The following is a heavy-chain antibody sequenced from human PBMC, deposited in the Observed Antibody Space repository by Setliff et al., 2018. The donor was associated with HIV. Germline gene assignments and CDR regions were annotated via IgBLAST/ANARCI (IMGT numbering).Heavy chain of an antibody. CDR2: ISYDGNDK. D-gene: IGHD1-1*01. V-gene: IGHV3-30*04. CDR3: ARWKLALDY. Sequence: LRLSCAASGFTLSGIAMHWARQAPGKGLEWVSTISYDGNDKFYTDSVKGRFTISRDTSKNTLYLQMDSLRPDDTAVYYCARWKLALDYWGQGTLVTVSS. J-gene: IGHJ4*02. CDR1: GFTLSGIA.